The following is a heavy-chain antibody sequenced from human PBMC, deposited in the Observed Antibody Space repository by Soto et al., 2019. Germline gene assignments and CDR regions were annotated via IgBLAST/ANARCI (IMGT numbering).Heavy chain of an antibody. CDR3: TTDVRWYYGSGSYYQVDIDY. CDR2: IKSKTDGGTT. D-gene: IGHD3-10*01. J-gene: IGHJ4*02. Sequence: GGSLRLSCAASGFTFSNAWMNWVRQAPGKGLEWVGRIKSKTDGGTTDYAAPVKGRFTISRDDSKNTLYLQMNSLKTEDTAVYYCTTDVRWYYGSGSYYQVDIDYWGQGTLVTVSS. CDR1: GFTFSNAW. V-gene: IGHV3-15*07.